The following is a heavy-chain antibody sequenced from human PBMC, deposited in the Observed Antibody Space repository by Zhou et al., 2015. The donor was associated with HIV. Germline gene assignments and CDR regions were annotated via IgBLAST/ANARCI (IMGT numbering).Heavy chain of an antibody. Sequence: QVQLVQSGAQVKKPGDSMKVSCRASRFTFSDYFIHWVRQAPGEGLEWLGWSSPHSGATQFSQKFQGRINVTRDTSINTVHMYLNRLRSDDTAVYYCVRGDATLGDYYFDYWGQGTLVRVSS. J-gene: IGHJ4*02. CDR2: SSPHSGAT. V-gene: IGHV1-2*02. CDR3: VRGDATLGDYYFDY. D-gene: IGHD1-26*01. CDR1: RFTFSDYF.